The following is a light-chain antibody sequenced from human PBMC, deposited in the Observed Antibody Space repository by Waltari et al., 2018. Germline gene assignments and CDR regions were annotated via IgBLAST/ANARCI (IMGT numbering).Light chain of an antibody. Sequence: QSVLTQPPSASGTPGQRVTIPCSGSRPNIGSNTVYWYQQLPGTAPKLFIYNNNQRPSGVPDRFSGSKSDTSASLAISGLQSEDEADYYCSAWDDSLDGVLFGGGTKLTVL. CDR1: RPNIGSNT. V-gene: IGLV1-44*01. CDR2: NNN. J-gene: IGLJ2*01. CDR3: SAWDDSLDGVL.